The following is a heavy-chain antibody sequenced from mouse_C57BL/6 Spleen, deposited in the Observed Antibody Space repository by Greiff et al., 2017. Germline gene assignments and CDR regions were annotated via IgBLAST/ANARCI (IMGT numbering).Heavy chain of an antibody. Sequence: QVQLQQSGAELVRPGASVTLSCKASGYTFTDYEMHWVKQTPVHGLEWIGAIDPETGGTAYNQKFKGKAILTADKSSSTAYMELRSLTSEDSAVYYCTREDYDFARYFDVWGTGTTVTVSS. CDR1: GYTFTDYE. J-gene: IGHJ1*03. D-gene: IGHD2-4*01. V-gene: IGHV1-15*01. CDR2: IDPETGGT. CDR3: TREDYDFARYFDV.